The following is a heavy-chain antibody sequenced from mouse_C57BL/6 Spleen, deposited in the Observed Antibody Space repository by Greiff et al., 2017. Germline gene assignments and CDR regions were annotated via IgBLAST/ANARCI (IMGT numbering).Heavy chain of an antibody. CDR1: GFNIKDYY. J-gene: IGHJ2*01. Sequence: EVQLQQSGAELVRPGASVKLSCTASGFNIKDYYMHWVKQRPEQGLEWIGRIDPEDGDTEYAPKFQGKATMTADTSSKTAYLPRSSLTSEDTAVYYCTRRYSGSSWEFDYWGQGTTLTVSS. D-gene: IGHD1-1*01. CDR2: IDPEDGDT. CDR3: TRRYSGSSWEFDY. V-gene: IGHV14-1*01.